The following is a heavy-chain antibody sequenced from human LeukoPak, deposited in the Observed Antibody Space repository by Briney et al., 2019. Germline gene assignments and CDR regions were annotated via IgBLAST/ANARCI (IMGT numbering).Heavy chain of an antibody. CDR3: ARVDTAMVGDFYGMDV. CDR1: GGSISSYY. Sequence: SETLSLTCTVSGGSISSYYWSWIRQPPGKGLEWIGYIYYSGSTNYNPSLKSRVTISVDTSKNQFSLKLSSVTAADTAVYYCARVDTAMVGDFYGMDVWGQGTTVTVSS. CDR2: IYYSGST. V-gene: IGHV4-59*01. D-gene: IGHD5-18*01. J-gene: IGHJ6*02.